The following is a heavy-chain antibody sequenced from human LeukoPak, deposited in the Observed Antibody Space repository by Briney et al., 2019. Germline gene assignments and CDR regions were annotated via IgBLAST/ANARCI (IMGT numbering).Heavy chain of an antibody. Sequence: SETLSLTCTVSGVPISNYYWSWIRQIPGKGLEWIGNIYYSGTTNYNPSLKSRVTISVGTSKNQISLKLSSVTAADTAVYYCAKDVNGDYDYWGQGTLVTVSS. CDR1: GVPISNYY. CDR3: AKDVNGDYDY. CDR2: IYYSGTT. D-gene: IGHD4-17*01. V-gene: IGHV4-59*01. J-gene: IGHJ4*02.